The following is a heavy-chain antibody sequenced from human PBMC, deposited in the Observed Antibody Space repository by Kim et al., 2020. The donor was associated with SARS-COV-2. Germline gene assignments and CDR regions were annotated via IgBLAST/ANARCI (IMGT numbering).Heavy chain of an antibody. D-gene: IGHD6-13*01. J-gene: IGHJ4*02. CDR3: ARDRGVAAAAWYY. V-gene: IGHV1-69*01. Sequence: YAQKFQGRVTITADESTSTAYMELSSLRSEDTAVYYCARDRGVAAAAWYYWGQGTLVTVSS.